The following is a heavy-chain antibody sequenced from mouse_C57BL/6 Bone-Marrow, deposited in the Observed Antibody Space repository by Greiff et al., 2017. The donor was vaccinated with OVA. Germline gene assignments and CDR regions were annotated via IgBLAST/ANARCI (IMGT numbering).Heavy chain of an antibody. V-gene: IGHV1-5*01. Sequence: EVQLQQSGTVLARPGASVKMSCKTSGYTFTSYWMHWVKQRPGQGLEWIGAIYPGNSDTSYNQKFKGMAKLTAVTSASTAYMELSSLTNEDSAVYYCTRGLNWSWFAYWGQGTLVTVSA. CDR2: IYPGNSDT. CDR3: TRGLNWSWFAY. J-gene: IGHJ3*01. D-gene: IGHD4-1*01. CDR1: GYTFTSYW.